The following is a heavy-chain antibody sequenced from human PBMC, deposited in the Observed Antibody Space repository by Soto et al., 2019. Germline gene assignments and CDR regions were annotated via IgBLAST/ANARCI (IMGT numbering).Heavy chain of an antibody. CDR3: ARQWVSYGMDV. CDR2: INAGNGNT. J-gene: IGHJ6*02. CDR1: GYSFDSYA. D-gene: IGHD1-26*01. Sequence: GASVKVSCKAFGYSFDSYAYSWVRQAPGQGLEWMGRINAGNGNTKYSQKFQGWVTMTRDTSISTAYMELSRLRSDATAVYYCARQWVSYGMDVWGQGTTVTVSS. V-gene: IGHV1-2*04.